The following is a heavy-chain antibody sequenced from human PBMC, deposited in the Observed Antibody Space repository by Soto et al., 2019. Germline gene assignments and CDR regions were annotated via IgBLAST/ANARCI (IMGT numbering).Heavy chain of an antibody. J-gene: IGHJ6*03. CDR1: GFTFSSYG. D-gene: IGHD3-3*01. Sequence: GGSLRLSCAASGFTFSSYGMHWVRQAPGKGLEWVAVIWYDGSNKYYADSVKGRFTISRDNSKNTLYLQMNSLRAEDTAVYYCARDPTYDFWSGPPYYYYYYMDVWGKGTTVPVSS. CDR3: ARDPTYDFWSGPPYYYYYYMDV. V-gene: IGHV3-33*01. CDR2: IWYDGSNK.